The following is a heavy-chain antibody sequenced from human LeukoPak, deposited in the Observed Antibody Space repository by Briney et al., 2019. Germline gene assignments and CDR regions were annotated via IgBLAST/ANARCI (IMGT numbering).Heavy chain of an antibody. CDR2: INPSGGST. Sequence: GASVKVSCKASGYTFTSYYMHWVRQAPGQGLEWMGIINPSGGSTSYAQKFQGRVTMTRDTSTSTVYMELSSLRSEDTAVYYCGMSISGSYYTDWGQGTLVTVSS. V-gene: IGHV1-46*01. D-gene: IGHD1-26*01. CDR3: GMSISGSYYTD. CDR1: GYTFTSYY. J-gene: IGHJ4*02.